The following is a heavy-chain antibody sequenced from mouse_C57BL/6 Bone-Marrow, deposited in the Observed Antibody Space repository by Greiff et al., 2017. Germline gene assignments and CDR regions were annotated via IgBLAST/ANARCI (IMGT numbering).Heavy chain of an antibody. CDR3: AIQAYYSNSYAMDY. D-gene: IGHD2-5*01. V-gene: IGHV2-5*01. CDR2: IWRGGST. J-gene: IGHJ4*01. CDR1: GFSLTSYG. Sequence: VQLMESGPGLVQPSQSLSITCTVSGFSLTSYGVHWVRQSPGKGLEWLGVIWRGGSTDYNAAFMSRLSITKDNSKSQVFFKMNSLQADDTAIYYCAIQAYYSNSYAMDYWGQGTSVTVSS.